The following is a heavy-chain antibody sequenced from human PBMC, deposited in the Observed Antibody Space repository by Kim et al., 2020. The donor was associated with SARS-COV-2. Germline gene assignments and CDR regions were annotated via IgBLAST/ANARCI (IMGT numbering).Heavy chain of an antibody. CDR1: GGSFSGYY. D-gene: IGHD6-13*01. J-gene: IGHJ6*02. V-gene: IGHV4-34*01. Sequence: SETLSLTCAVYGGSFSGYYWSWIRQPPGKGLEWIGEINHSGSTNYNPSLKSRVTISVDTSKNQFSLKLSSVTAADTAVYYCARVPASIAAAGSTLYGMDVWGQGTTVTVSS. CDR3: ARVPASIAAAGSTLYGMDV. CDR2: INHSGST.